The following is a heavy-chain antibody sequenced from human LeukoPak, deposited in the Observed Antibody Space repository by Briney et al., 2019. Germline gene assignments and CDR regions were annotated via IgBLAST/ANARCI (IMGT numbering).Heavy chain of an antibody. V-gene: IGHV3-23*01. J-gene: IGHJ4*02. Sequence: GTLRLSCAASGFTFSSYGMNWVRQAPGKGLEWVSTISGSGGSTYYADSVKGRFTISRDSSKNTLYLQMNSLRAEDAAVYFCAKAPVTSCRGAYCYPFDSWGQGTLVTVSS. CDR2: ISGSGGST. D-gene: IGHD2-21*01. CDR1: GFTFSSYG. CDR3: AKAPVTSCRGAYCYPFDS.